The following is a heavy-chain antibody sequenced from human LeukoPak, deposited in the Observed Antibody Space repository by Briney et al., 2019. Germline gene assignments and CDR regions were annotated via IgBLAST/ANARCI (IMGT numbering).Heavy chain of an antibody. J-gene: IGHJ5*02. CDR2: ISGSGGST. CDR3: ARTLGGSYYQWFDP. D-gene: IGHD1-26*01. CDR1: GFTFSSYA. Sequence: GGSLRLSCAASGFTFSSYAMSWVRQAPGKGLEWVSAISGSGGSTYYADSVKGRFTLSRDNSKTTLYLQINSLRAEATAVYCCARTLGGSYYQWFDPWGQGTLVTVSS. V-gene: IGHV3-23*01.